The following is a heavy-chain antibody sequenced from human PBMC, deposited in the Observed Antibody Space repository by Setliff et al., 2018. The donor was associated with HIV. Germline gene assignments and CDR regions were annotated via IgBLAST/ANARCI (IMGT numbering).Heavy chain of an antibody. Sequence: PSETLSLTCAVSGGSISSTNWWSWVRQPPGKGLEWIGEIYHSGSTYYNPSLKSRVSILLDTSKKQISLELRSVTAADTAVYYCARDRSSWSGGPNDAFNIWGQGTMVTVSS. V-gene: IGHV4-4*02. CDR2: IYHSGST. J-gene: IGHJ3*02. CDR1: GGSISSTNW. D-gene: IGHD6-13*01. CDR3: ARDRSSWSGGPNDAFNI.